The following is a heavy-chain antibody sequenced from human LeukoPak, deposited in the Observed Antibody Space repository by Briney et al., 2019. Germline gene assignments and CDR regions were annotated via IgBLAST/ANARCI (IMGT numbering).Heavy chain of an antibody. J-gene: IGHJ4*02. CDR2: ISHSGST. CDR1: GGSFSGYY. Sequence: PSETLSLTCAVYGGSFSGYYWSWIRQPPGKGLEWIGEISHSGSTNYNPSLKSRVTISVDTSKNQFSLKLSSVTAADTAVYYCARGYDYGGNSGGFNYWGQGTLVTVSS. D-gene: IGHD4-23*01. CDR3: ARGYDYGGNSGGFNY. V-gene: IGHV4-34*01.